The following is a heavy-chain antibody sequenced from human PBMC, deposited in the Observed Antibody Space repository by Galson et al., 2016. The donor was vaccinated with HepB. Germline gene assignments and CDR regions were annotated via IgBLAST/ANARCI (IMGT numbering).Heavy chain of an antibody. Sequence: SLRLSCAASGFSFNDYAMHWVRQAPGKGLEWVSGISWNSGSIGYADSVKGRFTISRDNAEDSLFLQMSSLRPEDTAFYYCARTDFWSGDSLHYFDYWGQGTLVTVSS. CDR1: GFSFNDYA. V-gene: IGHV3-9*01. CDR3: ARTDFWSGDSLHYFDY. CDR2: ISWNSGSI. D-gene: IGHD3-3*01. J-gene: IGHJ4*02.